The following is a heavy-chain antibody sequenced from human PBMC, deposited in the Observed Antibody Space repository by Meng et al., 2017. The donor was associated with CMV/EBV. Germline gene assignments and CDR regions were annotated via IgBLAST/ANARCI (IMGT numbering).Heavy chain of an antibody. D-gene: IGHD3-16*01. CDR1: GFTFSSYS. J-gene: IGHJ5*02. Sequence: GESLKISCAASGFTFSSYSMNWVRQAPGKGLEWVSSISSSSYIYYADSVKGRFTISRDNAKNSLYLQMNSLRAEDTAVYYCARDLRVVLGQYNWFDPWGQGTLVTVSS. CDR2: ISSSSYI. CDR3: ARDLRVVLGQYNWFDP. V-gene: IGHV3-21*01.